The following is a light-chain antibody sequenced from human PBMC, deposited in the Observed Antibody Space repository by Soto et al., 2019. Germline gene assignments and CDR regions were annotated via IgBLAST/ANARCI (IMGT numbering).Light chain of an antibody. CDR1: QSISGW. Sequence: DIQMTQSPSTLSASVGDRVTITCRASQSISGWLAWYQQKPGKAPKLLIHKASSLESGVPSRFSGSESGTEFTLTITSLQPDDFATYYGQQYITDPWTFGRGTKVDIK. J-gene: IGKJ1*01. CDR2: KAS. V-gene: IGKV1-5*03. CDR3: QQYITDPWT.